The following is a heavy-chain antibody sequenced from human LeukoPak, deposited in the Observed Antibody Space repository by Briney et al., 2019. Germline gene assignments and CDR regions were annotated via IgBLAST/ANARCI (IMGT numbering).Heavy chain of an antibody. CDR1: GFAFGSEA. D-gene: IGHD3-10*01. V-gene: IGHV4-34*01. CDR2: INHSGST. J-gene: IGHJ3*02. Sequence: PGGSLRLSCAVSGFAFGSEAMSWIRQPPGKGLEWIGEINHSGSTNYNPSLKSRVTISVDTSKNQFSLKLSSVTAADTAVYYCARGRTWNYYGSGSGIAFDIWGQGTMVTVSS. CDR3: ARGRTWNYYGSGSGIAFDI.